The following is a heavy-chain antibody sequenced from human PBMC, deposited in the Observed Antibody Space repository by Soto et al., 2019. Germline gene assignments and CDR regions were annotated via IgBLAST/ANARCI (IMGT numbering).Heavy chain of an antibody. V-gene: IGHV3-33*01. D-gene: IGHD3-10*01. CDR2: IWYDGSNK. CDR1: GFTFSSYG. J-gene: IGHJ2*01. Sequence: QVQLVESGGGVVQPGRSLRLSCAASGFTFSSYGMHWVRQAPGKGLEWVAVIWYDGSNKYYADSVNGRFTISRHNSKNPLYLQLNSLRAEDTAVYYCARDLISRYYGSGSYYNDWYFDLWGRGTLVTVSS. CDR3: ARDLISRYYGSGSYYNDWYFDL.